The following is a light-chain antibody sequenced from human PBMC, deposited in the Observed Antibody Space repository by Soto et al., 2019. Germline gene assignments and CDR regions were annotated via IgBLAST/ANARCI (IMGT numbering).Light chain of an antibody. CDR2: DVH. V-gene: IGLV2-14*01. CDR1: SSDVGGYNY. Sequence: QPVLTQPASVSGSPGQSITISCTGTSSDVGGYNYVSWYLHHPGQAPQLLIYDVHNRPSGISARFSGSKSGNTASLTISGLQPEDTALYYCCSYTRSGTLSFGGGTKVTVL. CDR3: CSYTRSGTLS. J-gene: IGLJ2*01.